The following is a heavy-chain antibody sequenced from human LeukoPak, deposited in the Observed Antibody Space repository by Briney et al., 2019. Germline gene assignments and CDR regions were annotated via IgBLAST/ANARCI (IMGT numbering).Heavy chain of an antibody. D-gene: IGHD3-22*01. CDR1: GGTFSSYA. J-gene: IGHJ4*02. V-gene: IGHV1-46*01. CDR2: INPSGGST. Sequence: ASVKVSCKASGGTFSSYAISWVRQAPGQGLEWMGIINPSGGSTSYAQKFQGRVTMTRDMSTSTVYMELSSLRSEDTAVYYCARQSGITMIVVVNHFDYWGQGTLVTVSS. CDR3: ARQSGITMIVVVNHFDY.